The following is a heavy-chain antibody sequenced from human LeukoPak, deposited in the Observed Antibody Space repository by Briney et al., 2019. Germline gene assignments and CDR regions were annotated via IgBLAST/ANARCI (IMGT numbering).Heavy chain of an antibody. CDR3: ARGYDSSGYHPAGLDY. CDR2: INHSGST. V-gene: IGHV4-34*01. CDR1: GGSFSGYY. D-gene: IGHD3-22*01. Sequence: SETLSLTCAVYGGSFSGYYWSWIRQPPGKGLEWIGEINHSGSTDYNPSLKSRVTISVDTSKNQFSLKLSSVTAADTAVYYCARGYDSSGYHPAGLDYWGQGTLVTVSS. J-gene: IGHJ4*02.